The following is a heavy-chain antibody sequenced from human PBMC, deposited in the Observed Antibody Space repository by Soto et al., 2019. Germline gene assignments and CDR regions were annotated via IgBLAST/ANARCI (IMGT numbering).Heavy chain of an antibody. D-gene: IGHD3-22*01. CDR3: ARVFHYYASSGYSDAFDI. CDR2: IYSGGST. CDR1: GFTVSSNY. Sequence: GGSLRLSCAASGFTVSSNYMSWVRQAPGKGLEWVSVIYSGGSTYYADSVKGRFTISRDNSKNTLYLQMNSLRAEDTAVYYCARVFHYYASSGYSDAFDIWGRGTMFSV. J-gene: IGHJ3*02. V-gene: IGHV3-53*01.